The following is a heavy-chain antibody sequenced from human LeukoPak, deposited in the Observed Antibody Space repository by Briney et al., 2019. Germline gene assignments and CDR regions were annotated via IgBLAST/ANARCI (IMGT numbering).Heavy chain of an antibody. J-gene: IGHJ4*02. Sequence: PGGSLRLSCAASGFTFSSYWMHWVRQAPGKGLVWVSRINSDGSSTSYADSVKGRFTISRDNAKNTLYLQVNSLRAEDTAVYYCARDGELELKVNPFDYWGQGTLVTVSS. CDR2: INSDGSST. V-gene: IGHV3-74*01. CDR1: GFTFSSYW. CDR3: ARDGELELKVNPFDY. D-gene: IGHD1-7*01.